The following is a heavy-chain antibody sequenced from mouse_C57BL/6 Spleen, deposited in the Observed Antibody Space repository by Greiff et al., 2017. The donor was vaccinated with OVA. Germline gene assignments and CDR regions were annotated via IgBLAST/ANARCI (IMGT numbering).Heavy chain of an antibody. CDR2: ISSGGDYI. D-gene: IGHD1-1*01. J-gene: IGHJ2*01. V-gene: IGHV5-9-1*02. Sequence: DVQLVESGEGLVKPGGSLKLSCAASGFTFSSYAMSWVRQTPEKRLEWVAYISSGGDYIYYADTVKGRFTISRDNARNTLYLQMSSLKSEDTAMYYCTRDYYGSSYFDYWGQGTTLTVSS. CDR3: TRDYYGSSYFDY. CDR1: GFTFSSYA.